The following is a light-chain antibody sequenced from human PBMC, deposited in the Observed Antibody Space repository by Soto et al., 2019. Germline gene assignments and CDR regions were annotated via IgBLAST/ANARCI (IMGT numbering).Light chain of an antibody. V-gene: IGKV1-5*03. Sequence: DIQMTQSPSTLSASVGDRVTITCRASQYISSWLAWYQQKPGKAPKLLIYKASSLESGVPSRFSGSGSGTEFTLTISRLQPDDFATYYCQQYNSQRTFGQGTKAEIK. CDR3: QQYNSQRT. J-gene: IGKJ1*01. CDR2: KAS. CDR1: QYISSW.